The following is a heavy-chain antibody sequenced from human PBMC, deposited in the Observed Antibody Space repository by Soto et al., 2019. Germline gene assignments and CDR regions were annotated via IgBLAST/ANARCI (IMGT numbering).Heavy chain of an antibody. V-gene: IGHV3-30-3*01. CDR2: ISNDGSNK. J-gene: IGHJ6*02. CDR1: GFTFSSYA. D-gene: IGHD3-3*01. CDR3: ARDRAYDFWSGYLPYYYGMAV. Sequence: PGGSLRLLCAASGFTFSSYARHWIRQAPGKGLEGVAVISNDGSNKVYADSVKARFTISRDNSKNTLYLEMNSLRAEDTAVYYCARDRAYDFWSGYLPYYYGMAVWGQGTTVTVSS.